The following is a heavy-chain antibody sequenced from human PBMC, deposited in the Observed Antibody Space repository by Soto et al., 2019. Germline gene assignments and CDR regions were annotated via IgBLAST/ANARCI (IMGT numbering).Heavy chain of an antibody. V-gene: IGHV3-23*01. J-gene: IGHJ4*02. Sequence: PGGSLRLSCAASGFTFSSYAMSWVRQAPGKGLEWVSAISGSGGSTYYADSVKGRFTISRDNSKNTLYLQMNSPRAEDTALYYCAKEKYSRSWFFDYWGQGALVTVSS. CDR3: AKEKYSRSWFFDY. CDR1: GFTFSSYA. D-gene: IGHD6-13*01. CDR2: ISGSGGST.